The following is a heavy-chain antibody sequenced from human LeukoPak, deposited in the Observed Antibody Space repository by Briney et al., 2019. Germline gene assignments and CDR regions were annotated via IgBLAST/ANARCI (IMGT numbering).Heavy chain of an antibody. V-gene: IGHV3-23*01. CDR1: GFTFSSYA. Sequence: GGPLRLSCAASGFTFSSYAMSWVRQAPGKGLEWVSAISGSGGSTYYADSVKGRFTISRDNSKNTLYLQMNSLRAEDTAVYYCAKNQMGYSYGPNWFDPWGQGTLVTVSS. D-gene: IGHD5-18*01. J-gene: IGHJ5*02. CDR2: ISGSGGST. CDR3: AKNQMGYSYGPNWFDP.